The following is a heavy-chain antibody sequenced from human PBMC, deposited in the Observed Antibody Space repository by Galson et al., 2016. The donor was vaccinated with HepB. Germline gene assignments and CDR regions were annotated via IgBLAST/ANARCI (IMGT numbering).Heavy chain of an antibody. V-gene: IGHV5-51*01. Sequence: QSGAEVKKPGETLRISCQASGYSFSSYWIAWVRQEPGKGLEWMGMVYPGDSDTKYSPSFQGHVTISADASTSIAFLQWSGLKASDTAIYYCARQRYYNLWVSLGPRGAMDVWGQGTTVTLSS. CDR2: VYPGDSDT. CDR1: GYSFSSYW. J-gene: IGHJ6*02. CDR3: ARQRYYNLWVSLGPRGAMDV. D-gene: IGHD3-3*01.